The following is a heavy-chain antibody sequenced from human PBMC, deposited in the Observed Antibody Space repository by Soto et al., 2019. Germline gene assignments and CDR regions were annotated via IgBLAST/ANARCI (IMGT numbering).Heavy chain of an antibody. Sequence: QVQLVQSGAEVKKPGASVKASCKASGYTFTGYYMHWVRQAPGQGLEWMGWINPNSGGTNYAQKFQGWVTMTRDTSISTAYMELSRLRSDDTAVYYCARGGSLEMATLQGIWWGQGTLVTVSS. CDR1: GYTFTGYY. CDR3: ARGGSLEMATLQGIW. V-gene: IGHV1-2*04. CDR2: INPNSGGT. J-gene: IGHJ4*02. D-gene: IGHD5-12*01.